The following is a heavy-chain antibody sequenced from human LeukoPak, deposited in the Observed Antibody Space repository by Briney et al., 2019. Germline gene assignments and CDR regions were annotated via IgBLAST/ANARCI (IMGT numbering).Heavy chain of an antibody. CDR3: ARVGGGNSMARAFDI. J-gene: IGHJ3*02. D-gene: IGHD4-23*01. V-gene: IGHV3-21*01. CDR2: ISSSSSYI. Sequence: GGSLRLSCAASGFTFSSYSMNWVRQAPGKGLEWVSSISSSSSYIYYADSVKGRFTISRDNAKSSLYLQMNSLRAEDTAVYYCARVGGGNSMARAFDIWGQGTMVTVSS. CDR1: GFTFSSYS.